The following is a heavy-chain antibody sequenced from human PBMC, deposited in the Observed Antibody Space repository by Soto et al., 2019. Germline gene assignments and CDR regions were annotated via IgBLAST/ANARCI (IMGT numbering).Heavy chain of an antibody. CDR1: GFTFSSYA. V-gene: IGHV3-30-3*01. CDR3: ARDFLANYYDSSGYFEFADY. J-gene: IGHJ4*02. CDR2: ISYDGSNK. D-gene: IGHD3-22*01. Sequence: QVQLVESGGGVVQPGRSLRLSCAASGFTFSSYAMHWVRQAPGKGLEWVAVISYDGSNKYYADSVKGRFTISRDNSKNTLYLQMNSLRAEDTAVYYCARDFLANYYDSSGYFEFADYWGQGTLVTVSS.